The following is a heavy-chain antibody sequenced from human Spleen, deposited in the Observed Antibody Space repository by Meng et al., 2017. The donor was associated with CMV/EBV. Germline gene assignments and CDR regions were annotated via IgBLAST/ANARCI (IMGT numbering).Heavy chain of an antibody. CDR3: ARQAVDCSSTSCYYDAFDI. J-gene: IGHJ3*02. V-gene: IGHV3-23*01. CDR1: RFTFSSYA. D-gene: IGHD2-2*01. Sequence: GESLKISCEASRFTFSSYAMSWVRQAPGKGLEWVSTISGRGSSTYYADSVKGRFTISRDNAKNSLDLQMNSLRAEDTAVYYCARQAVDCSSTSCYYDAFDIWGQGTMVTVSS. CDR2: ISGRGSST.